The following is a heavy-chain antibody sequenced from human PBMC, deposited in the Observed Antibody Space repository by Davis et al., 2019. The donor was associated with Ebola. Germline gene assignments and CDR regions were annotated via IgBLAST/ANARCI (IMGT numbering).Heavy chain of an antibody. CDR3: ARGSSDYNNFGADFYFYAMDV. CDR1: GGSFGSDA. CDR2: VTPLVGIA. Sequence: SVKVSCKASGGSFGSDAINWVRQAPGQGLEWLGRVTPLVGIANYPQKFEDRVTITADKSATTAYMELTSLTSDDTAVYYCARGSSDYNNFGADFYFYAMDVWGQGTAVTVSS. D-gene: IGHD4-11*01. J-gene: IGHJ6*02. V-gene: IGHV1-69*04.